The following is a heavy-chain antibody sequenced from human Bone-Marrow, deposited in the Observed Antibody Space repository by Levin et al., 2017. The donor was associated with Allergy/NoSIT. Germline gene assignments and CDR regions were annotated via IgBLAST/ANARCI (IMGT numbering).Heavy chain of an antibody. Sequence: ASVKVSCKISAYTFNDYNIHWVQEAPAKGLQWMGLLNLQDGQSIYSQRFQGRVTMTADTSSDTTYMELSSLRQEDTAIYYCAGGGSYFYMDVWGKGTTVTVSS. CDR3: AGGGSYFYMDV. D-gene: IGHD2-15*01. CDR2: LNLQDGQS. J-gene: IGHJ6*03. V-gene: IGHV1-69-2*01. CDR1: AYTFNDYN.